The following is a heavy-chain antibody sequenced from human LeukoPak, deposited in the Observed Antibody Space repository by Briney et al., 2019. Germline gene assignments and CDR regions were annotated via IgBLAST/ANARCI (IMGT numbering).Heavy chain of an antibody. D-gene: IGHD3-3*01. CDR1: GGSISSSSYY. CDR3: ARAPEGDFWSGYLFDY. Sequence: SETLSLTCTVSGGSISSSSYYWGWIRQPPGKGLEWIGSIYYSGSTYYNPSLKSRVTISVDTSKNQFSLKLSSVTAADTAVYYCARAPEGDFWSGYLFDYWGQGTLVTVSS. J-gene: IGHJ4*02. CDR2: IYYSGST. V-gene: IGHV4-39*07.